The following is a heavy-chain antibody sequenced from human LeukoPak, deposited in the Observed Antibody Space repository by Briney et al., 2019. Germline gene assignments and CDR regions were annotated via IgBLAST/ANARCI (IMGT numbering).Heavy chain of an antibody. D-gene: IGHD6-25*01. CDR2: IKSKTDGGTT. Sequence: GGSLRLSCAASGFTFSNAWMTWVRQAPGKGLEWVGRIKSKTDGGTTDYAAPVKGRFTIPRDDSEDTLYLQMNSLKTEDTAVYYCQRGRVSDWGQGTLVTVSS. CDR1: GFTFSNAW. CDR3: QRGRVSD. V-gene: IGHV3-15*01. J-gene: IGHJ4*02.